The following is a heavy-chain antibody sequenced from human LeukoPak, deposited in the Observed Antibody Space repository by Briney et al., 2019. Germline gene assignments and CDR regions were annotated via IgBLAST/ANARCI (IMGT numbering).Heavy chain of an antibody. V-gene: IGHV1-69*04. CDR1: GGTFSSYA. J-gene: IGHJ4*02. Sequence: SVKDSCKASGGTFSSYAISWVRQAPGQGLEWMGRIIPILGIANYAQKFQGRVTITADKSTSTAYMELSSLRSEDTAVYYCARDHFDYDILTGYYYFDYWGQGTLVTVSS. CDR3: ARDHFDYDILTGYYYFDY. CDR2: IIPILGIA. D-gene: IGHD3-9*01.